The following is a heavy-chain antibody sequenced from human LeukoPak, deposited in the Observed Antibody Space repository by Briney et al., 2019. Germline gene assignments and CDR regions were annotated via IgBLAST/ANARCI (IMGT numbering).Heavy chain of an antibody. CDR2: ITPFNGNT. J-gene: IGHJ3*02. CDR3: ARGAAVAGTSAFDI. D-gene: IGHD6-19*01. V-gene: IGHV1-45*02. CDR1: GYTFTYRY. Sequence: GASVKVSCKASGYTFTYRYLHWVRQAPGQALEWMGWITPFNGNTNYAQKFQDRVTITRDRSMSTAYMELSSLRSEDTAMYYCARGAAVAGTSAFDIWGQGTMVTVSS.